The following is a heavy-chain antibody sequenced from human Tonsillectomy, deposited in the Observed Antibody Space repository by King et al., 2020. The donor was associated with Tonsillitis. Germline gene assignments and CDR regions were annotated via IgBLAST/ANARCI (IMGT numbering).Heavy chain of an antibody. V-gene: IGHV1-2*02. J-gene: IGHJ4*02. Sequence: QLVQSGSEVKKPGASVKVSCRASGYTFTGSYMHWVRQAPGQGLEWMGWINPDSGGTNYAQKFQGRVTMTRDTSIATAYMEVSRLRSDDTAMYYCATWIEQWLVGEGYYFDYWGQGTLVTVSS. D-gene: IGHD6-19*01. CDR2: INPDSGGT. CDR3: ATWIEQWLVGEGYYFDY. CDR1: GYTFTGSY.